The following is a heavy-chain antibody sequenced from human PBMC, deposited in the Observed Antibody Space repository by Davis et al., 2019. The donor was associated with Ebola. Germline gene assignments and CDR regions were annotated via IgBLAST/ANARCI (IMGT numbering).Heavy chain of an antibody. Sequence: ASVKVSCTASGSTFTSYDISWVRQAPGQGLEWMGWISAYNGNTNYAQKLQGRVTMTTDTSTSTAYMELRSLRSDDTAVYYCARRRDYDAFDIWGQGTMVTVSS. CDR1: GSTFTSYD. CDR3: ARRRDYDAFDI. J-gene: IGHJ3*02. D-gene: IGHD2-21*01. CDR2: ISAYNGNT. V-gene: IGHV1-18*01.